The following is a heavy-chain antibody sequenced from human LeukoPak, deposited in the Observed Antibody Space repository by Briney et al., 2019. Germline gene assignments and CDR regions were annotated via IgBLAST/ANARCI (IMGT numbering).Heavy chain of an antibody. Sequence: GGSLRLSRAASGYSVTNNYMTWIRQPPGKGLDWVAHIYSDGPTFYRDSAKGRFTLSRDNSQNKLFLQMNSLRADDTAVYYCVRGTSGYFELWGRGALVTVSS. D-gene: IGHD3-10*01. CDR3: VRGTSGYFEL. CDR1: GYSVTNNY. J-gene: IGHJ2*01. CDR2: IYSDGPT. V-gene: IGHV3-53*01.